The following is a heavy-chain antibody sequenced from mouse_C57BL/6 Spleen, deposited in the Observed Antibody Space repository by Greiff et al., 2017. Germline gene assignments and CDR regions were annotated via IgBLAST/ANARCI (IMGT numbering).Heavy chain of an antibody. CDR1: GYAFSSYW. V-gene: IGHV1-80*01. J-gene: IGHJ3*01. Sequence: VQLQQSGAELVKPGASVKISCKASGYAFSSYWMNWVKQRPGKGLEWIGQIYPGDGDTNYNGKFKGRATLTADKSSSTAYMQLSSLTSEDSAVYFCARSDYGSSLRGFAYWGQGTLVTVSA. D-gene: IGHD1-1*01. CDR3: ARSDYGSSLRGFAY. CDR2: IYPGDGDT.